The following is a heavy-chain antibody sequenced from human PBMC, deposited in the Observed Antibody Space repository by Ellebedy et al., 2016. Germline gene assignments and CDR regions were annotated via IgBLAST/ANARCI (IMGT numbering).Heavy chain of an antibody. CDR3: ARALYSYGYGNYLYMDV. CDR2: IILISGTT. Sequence: SVKVSXXAFGCTFSSYSISWVRQAPGQGLEWMGGIILISGTTSYAQKFQGRVTITAVESTRTVYMELRSLRSEDTAVYYCARALYSYGYGNYLYMDVWGEGTTVTIFS. CDR1: GCTFSSYS. V-gene: IGHV1-69*13. D-gene: IGHD5-18*01. J-gene: IGHJ6*03.